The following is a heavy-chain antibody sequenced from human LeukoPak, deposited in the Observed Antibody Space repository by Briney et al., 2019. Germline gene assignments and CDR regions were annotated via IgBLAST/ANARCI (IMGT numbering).Heavy chain of an antibody. V-gene: IGHV1-69*04. J-gene: IGHJ5*02. Sequence: GASVKVSCKASGGTFSSYTISWVRQAPGQGLEWMGRIIPILGIANYAQKFQGRVTITADKSTSTAYMELSGLRSEDTAVYYCARDWAYSSSWFDPWGQGTLVTVSS. CDR3: ARDWAYSSSWFDP. D-gene: IGHD6-13*01. CDR1: GGTFSSYT. CDR2: IIPILGIA.